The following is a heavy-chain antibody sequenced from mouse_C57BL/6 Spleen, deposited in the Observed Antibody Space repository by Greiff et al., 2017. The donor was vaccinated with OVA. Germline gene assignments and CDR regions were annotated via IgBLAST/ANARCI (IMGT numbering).Heavy chain of an antibody. D-gene: IGHD1-1*01. CDR2: ISDGGSYT. CDR1: GFTFSSYA. Sequence: EVKLVESGGGLVKPGGSLKLSCAASGFTFSSYAMSWVRQTPEKRLEWVATISDGGSYTYYPDNVKGRFTISRDNAKNNLYLQMSHLKSEDTAMYYCARERITTDYFDYWGQGTTLTVSS. CDR3: ARERITTDYFDY. V-gene: IGHV5-4*01. J-gene: IGHJ2*01.